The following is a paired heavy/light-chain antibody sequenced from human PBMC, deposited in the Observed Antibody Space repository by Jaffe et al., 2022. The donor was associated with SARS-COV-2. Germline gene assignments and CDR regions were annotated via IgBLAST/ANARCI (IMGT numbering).Light chain of an antibody. V-gene: IGKV3-20*01. J-gene: IGKJ1*01. Sequence: EIVLTQSPGTLSLSPGERATLSCRASQSVSSSYLAWYQQKPGQAPRLLIYVASSRATGIPDRFSGSGSGTDFTLTISRLEPEDFAVYYCQQYGSSPWTFGQGTKVEIK. CDR1: QSVSSSY. CDR2: VAS. CDR3: QQYGSSPWT.
Heavy chain of an antibody. V-gene: IGHV3-21*01. D-gene: IGHD2-15*01. CDR1: GFTFSSYN. CDR3: ARSPRDQTYCSGGTCYSGPFFDY. J-gene: IGHJ4*02. Sequence: EVQLVESGGGLVKPGGSLRLSCAASGFTFSSYNMNWVRQAPGKGLEWVSSISSSGLYIYYADSVKGRFTFSRDNAKNSLYLQMNGLRAEDTAVYYCARSPRDQTYCSGGTCYSGPFFDYWGRGTRVTVSS. CDR2: ISSSGLYI.